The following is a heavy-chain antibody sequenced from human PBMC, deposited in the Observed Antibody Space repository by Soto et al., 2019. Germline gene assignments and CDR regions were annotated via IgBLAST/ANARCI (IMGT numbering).Heavy chain of an antibody. V-gene: IGHV1-69*13. J-gene: IGHJ3*02. CDR2: IIPIFGTA. CDR1: GGTFSSYA. D-gene: IGHD2-15*01. CDR3: ARGRNGYGGNGDDAFDI. Sequence: ASVKVSCKASGGTFSSYAISWVRQAPGQGLEWMGGIIPIFGTANYAQKFQGRVTITADESTSTAYMELSSLRSEDTAVYYCARGRNGYGGNGDDAFDIWGQGTMVTVSS.